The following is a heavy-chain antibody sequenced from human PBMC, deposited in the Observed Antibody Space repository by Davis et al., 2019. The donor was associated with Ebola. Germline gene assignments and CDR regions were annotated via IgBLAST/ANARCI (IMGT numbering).Heavy chain of an antibody. CDR1: GGTFRNYA. J-gene: IGHJ6*04. CDR2: IIPLFLTS. Sequence: SVKVSCKASGGTFRNYALSWVRQAPGQGLEWIGGIIPLFLTSKYARKFQGRVTITADESTSTAYMDLSSLTSDDTAVYYCARVNLWSRGWAMDVWGKGTTVTVSS. CDR3: ARVNLWSRGWAMDV. D-gene: IGHD2-21*01. V-gene: IGHV1-69*13.